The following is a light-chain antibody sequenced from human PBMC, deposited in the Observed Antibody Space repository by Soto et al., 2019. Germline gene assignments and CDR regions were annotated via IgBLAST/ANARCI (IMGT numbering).Light chain of an antibody. J-gene: IGKJ1*01. CDR2: DAS. V-gene: IGKV3-20*01. CDR1: QSFSSSQ. CDR3: HVDGNSPPWT. Sequence: EIVLTQSPGTLSFSPGERATLSCRASQSFSSSQLAWYQQKPGQAPRLVIYDASTRATGIPDRFSGSGSGTDFTLTISRLEPEDFAVYHWHVDGNSPPWTFGQGTKVEIK.